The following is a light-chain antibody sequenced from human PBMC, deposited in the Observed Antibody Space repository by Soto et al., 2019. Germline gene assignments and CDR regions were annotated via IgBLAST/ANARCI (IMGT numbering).Light chain of an antibody. V-gene: IGKV3-20*01. Sequence: EIVLTQSPGTLSLSPGERATLSCRASQSVGRNYLAWYQQKPGQAPRLHIYAASIRATGIPDKFSGSGSGTDFALTISRLEPEDFAVYFCQVYGTSAYTFGQGTKLQIK. J-gene: IGKJ2*01. CDR3: QVYGTSAYT. CDR1: QSVGRNY. CDR2: AAS.